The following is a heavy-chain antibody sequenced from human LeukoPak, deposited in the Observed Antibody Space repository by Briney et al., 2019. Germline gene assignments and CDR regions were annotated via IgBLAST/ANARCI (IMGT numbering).Heavy chain of an antibody. D-gene: IGHD2-15*01. CDR1: GGSISSYY. Sequence: PSETLSLTCTVSGGSISSYYWSWILQPPGKGLEWIGYIYYSGSTNYNPSLKSRVTISVDTSKNQFSLKLSSVTAADTAVYYCAREKTGYCSGGSCSNWFDPWGQGTLVTVSS. J-gene: IGHJ5*02. V-gene: IGHV4-59*01. CDR2: IYYSGST. CDR3: AREKTGYCSGGSCSNWFDP.